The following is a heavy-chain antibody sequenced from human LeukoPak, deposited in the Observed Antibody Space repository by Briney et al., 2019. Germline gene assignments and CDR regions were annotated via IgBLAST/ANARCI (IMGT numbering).Heavy chain of an antibody. J-gene: IGHJ4*02. Sequence: RGSLRLSCAASGFTFDDYGIGWVRQAPGKGLEWVSGINWNGGSTDYADSVKGRFTISRDNAKNSVYLQMCSLRVEDTALYHCVLTSGSGSYRGYLNYWGQGTLVTVSS. CDR2: INWNGGST. D-gene: IGHD3-10*01. CDR3: VLTSGSGSYRGYLNY. V-gene: IGHV3-20*01. CDR1: GFTFDDYG.